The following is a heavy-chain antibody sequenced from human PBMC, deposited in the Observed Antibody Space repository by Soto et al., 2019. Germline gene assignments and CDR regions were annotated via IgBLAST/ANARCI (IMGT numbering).Heavy chain of an antibody. CDR1: GGTFSSYA. Sequence: SVKVSCKASGGTFSSYAISWVRQAPGQGLEWMGGIIPIFGTANYAQKFQGRVTITADESTSTAYMELSSLRSEDTAVYYCARKKKQYSSGWYDYYYYGMDVWGQGTTVTVSS. CDR3: ARKKKQYSSGWYDYYYYGMDV. V-gene: IGHV1-69*13. J-gene: IGHJ6*02. CDR2: IIPIFGTA. D-gene: IGHD6-19*01.